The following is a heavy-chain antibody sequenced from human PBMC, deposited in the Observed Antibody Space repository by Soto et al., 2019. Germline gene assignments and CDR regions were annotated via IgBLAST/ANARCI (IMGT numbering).Heavy chain of an antibody. V-gene: IGHV3-30*04. J-gene: IGHJ6*02. D-gene: IGHD3-3*01. CDR3: AKEGVADKYYYYGMDV. Sequence: QVQLVESGGGVVQPGRSLRLSCVASGFTFSSYPIHWVRQAPGKGLEWGTTISSDGNDKYYSDSVKGRFTTSRDNSKNTVYLQMNNLRVEDTAVYYCAKEGVADKYYYYGMDVWGQGTTVNVSS. CDR2: ISSDGNDK. CDR1: GFTFSSYP.